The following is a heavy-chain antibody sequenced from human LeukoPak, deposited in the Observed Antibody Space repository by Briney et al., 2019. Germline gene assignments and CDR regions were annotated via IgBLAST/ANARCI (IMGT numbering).Heavy chain of an antibody. CDR1: GFTFSSFP. D-gene: IGHD6-25*01. CDR3: ARDRAAFDS. CDR2: ITGRGGNT. Sequence: GGSLRLSCAASGFTFSSFPMSWVRQAPGEGLQWVSGITGRGGNTYYADSVEGRFTISRDNSKNTLSLQMDSLRAEDTAIYYCARDRAAFDSWGQGTLVTASS. J-gene: IGHJ4*02. V-gene: IGHV3-23*01.